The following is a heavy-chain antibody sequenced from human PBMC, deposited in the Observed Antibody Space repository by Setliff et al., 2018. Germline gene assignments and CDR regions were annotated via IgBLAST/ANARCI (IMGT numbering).Heavy chain of an antibody. D-gene: IGHD2-8*01. CDR2: ISAYNGKT. J-gene: IGHJ4*02. CDR1: GYTLSNSI. V-gene: IGHV1-18*01. Sequence: ASVKVSCKASGYTLSNSILSWVRQAPGQGLEWMGWISAYNGKTYFAQKFQDRITLTTDTSTNTGYLELRGPRSDDTAVYYCLRLVRYCTKIACQATSGDEVWGRGTLVTVSS. CDR3: LRLVRYCTKIACQATSGDEV.